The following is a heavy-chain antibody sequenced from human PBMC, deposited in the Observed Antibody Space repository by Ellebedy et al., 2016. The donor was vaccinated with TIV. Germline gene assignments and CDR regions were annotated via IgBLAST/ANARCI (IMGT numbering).Heavy chain of an antibody. CDR3: ARGNDAVGKQWLVTTYYYYGMDV. J-gene: IGHJ6*02. V-gene: IGHV1-8*01. CDR1: GYTFTSYD. D-gene: IGHD6-19*01. Sequence: ASVKVSCXASGYTFTSYDVNWVRQATGQGLEWMGWMNPNSGNTGYAQKFQGRVTMTRNTSISTAYMELSSLRSEDTAVYYCARGNDAVGKQWLVTTYYYYGMDVWGQGTTVTVSS. CDR2: MNPNSGNT.